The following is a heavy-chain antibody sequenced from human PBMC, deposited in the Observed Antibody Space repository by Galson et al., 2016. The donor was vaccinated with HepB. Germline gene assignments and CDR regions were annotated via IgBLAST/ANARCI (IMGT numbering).Heavy chain of an antibody. CDR1: GFTFSDHY. J-gene: IGHJ4*02. Sequence: SLRLSCAASGFTFSDHYIDWVRQAPGKGLEWVAVIWYDGTEDYYGESMKGRFSISRDNPKNTLYLEINSLRVEDTGVYYCCRDIREYSADWYSVDYWGQGTLVAVSS. CDR3: CRDIREYSADWYSVDY. CDR2: IWYDGTED. D-gene: IGHD6-19*01. V-gene: IGHV3-33*08.